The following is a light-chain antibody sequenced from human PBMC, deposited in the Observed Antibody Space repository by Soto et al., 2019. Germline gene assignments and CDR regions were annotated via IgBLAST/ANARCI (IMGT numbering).Light chain of an antibody. V-gene: IGKV4-1*01. CDR3: QRYYSTPYT. Sequence: DIVMTQSPDSLAVSLGERATINCKSSQSVLHSSNNKNYLAWYQQKPGQPPKLLIYWASIRDSGVPDRFSGSGSGTDFTLTISSLQAEDLAVYYCQRYYSTPYTFGQGTKLEIK. CDR2: WAS. CDR1: QSVLHSSNNKNY. J-gene: IGKJ2*01.